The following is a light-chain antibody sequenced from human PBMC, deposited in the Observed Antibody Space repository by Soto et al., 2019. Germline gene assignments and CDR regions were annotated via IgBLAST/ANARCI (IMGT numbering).Light chain of an antibody. J-gene: IGLJ1*01. CDR3: SSYTSSNTYV. CDR2: DVS. Sequence: QSALTQPASVSESPGQSIAISCTGTSSDVGGYNYVSWYQQHPGKAPKLMIFDVSNRPSGVSNRFSGSKSGNTASLTISGLQAEDEADYYCSSYTSSNTYVFGTGTKLTVL. V-gene: IGLV2-14*01. CDR1: SSDVGGYNY.